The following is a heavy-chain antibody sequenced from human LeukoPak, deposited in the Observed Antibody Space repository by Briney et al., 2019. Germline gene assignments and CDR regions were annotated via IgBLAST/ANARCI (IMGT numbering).Heavy chain of an antibody. J-gene: IGHJ4*02. D-gene: IGHD2-2*01. CDR1: GFTFSSYE. CDR3: ARQLYGPDY. CDR2: ISSSGSTV. V-gene: IGHV3-48*03. Sequence: PAGGSPRLSCAASGFTFSSYEMNWVRQAPGKGLEWVSYISSSGSTVYYGDSVKGRFTISRDNAKNSLYLQMNSLRAEDTAVYYCARQLYGPDYWGQGTLVTVSS.